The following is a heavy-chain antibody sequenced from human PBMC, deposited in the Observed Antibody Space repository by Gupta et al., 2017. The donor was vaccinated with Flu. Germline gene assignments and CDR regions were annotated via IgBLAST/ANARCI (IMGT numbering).Heavy chain of an antibody. D-gene: IGHD3-10*01. V-gene: IGHV2-5*02. J-gene: IGHJ4*02. CDR3: AHSGGGEIASSGYYGSGSYSLVGVFDY. Sequence: QITLKESGPTLVKPTQTLTLTCTFSGFSLSTSGVGVGWIRQPPGKALEWLALIYWDDDKRYSPSLKSRLTITKDTSKNQVVLTMTNMDPVETATYYCAHSGGGEIASSGYYGSGSYSLVGVFDYWGQGTLVTVSS. CDR1: GFSLSTSGVG. CDR2: IYWDDDK.